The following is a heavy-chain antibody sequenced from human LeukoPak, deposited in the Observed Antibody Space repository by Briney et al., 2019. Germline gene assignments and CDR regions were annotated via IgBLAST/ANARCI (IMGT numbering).Heavy chain of an antibody. CDR2: TVGGGDGT. J-gene: IGHJ4*02. CDR1: GFTFSSTS. Sequence: GGSLRLSCAASGFTFSSTSMSWVRQAPGKGLEWVAVTVGGGDGTYYADSVKGRFTISRDNSKNTLYLQMNSLRAEDTAVYYCAKTRPLDSSSWSHGDYWGQGTLVTVSS. V-gene: IGHV3-23*01. CDR3: AKTRPLDSSSWSHGDY. D-gene: IGHD6-13*01.